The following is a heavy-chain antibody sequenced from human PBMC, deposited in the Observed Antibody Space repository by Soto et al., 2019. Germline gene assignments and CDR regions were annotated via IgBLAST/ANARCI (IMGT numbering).Heavy chain of an antibody. V-gene: IGHV1-3*01. CDR3: ARGLGLYYFDY. CDR2: INAGNGNT. J-gene: IGHJ4*02. CDR1: GYTFTSYA. D-gene: IGHD1-26*01. Sequence: ASVKVSCKASGYTFTSYAMHWVRQAPGQRLEWLGWINAGNGNTKYSQKFQGRVTITRDTSASTAYMELSSLRSEDTAVYYCARGLGLYYFDYWGQGTLVTVSS.